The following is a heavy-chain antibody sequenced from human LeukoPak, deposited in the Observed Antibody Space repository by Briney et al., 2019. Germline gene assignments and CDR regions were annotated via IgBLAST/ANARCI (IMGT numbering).Heavy chain of an antibody. CDR2: ISYDGSNK. J-gene: IGHJ4*02. CDR3: ARVTFGDGYFDY. Sequence: GGSLRLSCAASGFTFSSYGMHWVRQAPGKGLEWVAVISYDGSNKFYADSVRGRFTISRDNSKNTLYLQMNSLRAEDTAVYYCARVTFGDGYFDYWGQGTLVTVSS. D-gene: IGHD3-16*01. V-gene: IGHV3-30*19. CDR1: GFTFSSYG.